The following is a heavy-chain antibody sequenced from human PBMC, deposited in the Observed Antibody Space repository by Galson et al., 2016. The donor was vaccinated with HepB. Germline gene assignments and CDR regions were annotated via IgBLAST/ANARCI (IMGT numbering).Heavy chain of an antibody. CDR1: GYSFTNYW. CDR2: IYPGDSDT. D-gene: IGHD3-9*01. Sequence: QSGAEVKKPGESLTISCTGSGYSFTNYWIGWVRQMPGRGLEWMGIIYPGDSDTRYSPSSQGHVTISADKSISTAYLQWSSLKASGTAMYYCARPPYYDILTGSSSFDYWGPGTLVTASS. V-gene: IGHV5-51*01. J-gene: IGHJ4*02. CDR3: ARPPYYDILTGSSSFDY.